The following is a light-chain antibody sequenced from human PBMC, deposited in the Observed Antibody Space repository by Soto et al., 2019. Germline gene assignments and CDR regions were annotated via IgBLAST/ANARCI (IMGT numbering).Light chain of an antibody. CDR2: GAS. V-gene: IGKV3-20*01. Sequence: EIVLTQSPGTLSLSPGERATLSCRASQSVSSSYLAWYQQKPGQAPRLLIYGASSRATGIPDRFSGSGSGTEFTLTISSLQPEDVAVYYCHQYNSWPLAFGGGTKVDIK. CDR3: HQYNSWPLA. CDR1: QSVSSSY. J-gene: IGKJ4*01.